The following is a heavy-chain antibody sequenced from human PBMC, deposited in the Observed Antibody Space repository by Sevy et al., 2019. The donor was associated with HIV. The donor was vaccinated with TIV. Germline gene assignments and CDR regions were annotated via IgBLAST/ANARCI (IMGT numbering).Heavy chain of an antibody. CDR2: ISDSGGYT. CDR1: GFTFSNYY. V-gene: IGHV3-23*01. D-gene: IGHD6-19*01. Sequence: GGSLRLSCVVSGFTFSNYYMSWVRQAPGKGLEWVSVISDSGGYTSYTDSVKGRFTISRDNSKNTLYLQMNSLRVEDTAIYYCANRAGPIFDNWGQGTLVTASS. CDR3: ANRAGPIFDN. J-gene: IGHJ4*02.